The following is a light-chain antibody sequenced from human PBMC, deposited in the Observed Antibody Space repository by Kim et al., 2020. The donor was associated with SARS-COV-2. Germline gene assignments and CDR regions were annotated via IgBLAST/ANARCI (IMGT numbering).Light chain of an antibody. CDR2: LNSDGSH. CDR3: QTWGTGIVV. J-gene: IGLJ2*01. Sequence: SVKLTCTQSSGHSSYASAWHQQQAEKGPRYLMKLNSDGSHSKGDGIPDRFSGSSSGAERYLTISSLQSEDEADYYCQTWGTGIVVFGGGTQLTVL. V-gene: IGLV4-69*01. CDR1: SGHSSYA.